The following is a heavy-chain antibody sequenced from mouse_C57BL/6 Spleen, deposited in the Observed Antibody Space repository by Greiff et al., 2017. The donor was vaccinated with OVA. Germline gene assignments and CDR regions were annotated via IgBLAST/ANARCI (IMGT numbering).Heavy chain of an antibody. D-gene: IGHD2-4*01. Sequence: QVQLKESGAELVKPGASVKLSCKASGYTFTEYTIHWVKQRSGQGLEWIGWFYPGSGSIKYNEKFKDKATLTADKSSSTVYMELSRLTSEDSAVYFCARAPYDYDQDWYFDVWGTGTTVTVSS. V-gene: IGHV1-62-2*01. CDR3: ARAPYDYDQDWYFDV. J-gene: IGHJ1*03. CDR2: FYPGSGSI. CDR1: GYTFTEYT.